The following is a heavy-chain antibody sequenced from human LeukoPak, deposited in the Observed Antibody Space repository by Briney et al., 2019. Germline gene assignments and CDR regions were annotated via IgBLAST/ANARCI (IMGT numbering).Heavy chain of an antibody. CDR1: GFTFTNYW. Sequence: RSGGSLRLSCAVSGFTFTNYWMTWVRQAPGKGLEWVANINQDGSGESYVDSVKGRFTISRDNAKNSVSLQMHGLRVEDTAVYYCARHWWHGLDIWGHGTLVTVSS. J-gene: IGHJ3*02. CDR3: ARHWWHGLDI. CDR2: INQDGSGE. V-gene: IGHV3-7*01. D-gene: IGHD2-8*02.